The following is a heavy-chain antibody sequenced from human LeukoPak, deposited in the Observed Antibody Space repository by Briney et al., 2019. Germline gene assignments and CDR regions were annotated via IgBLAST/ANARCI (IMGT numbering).Heavy chain of an antibody. D-gene: IGHD7-27*01. J-gene: IGHJ3*02. CDR3: ARPSSMGTSPRDAFHI. CDR1: GYTFTSYG. Sequence: GASVKVSCKASGYTFTSYGISWVRQAPGQGLEWMGWINPNTGGTNYVQKFQGRVTMTRDTSISAAYMELTRLRSDDTAVYYCARPSSMGTSPRDAFHIWGQGTMVTVSS. CDR2: INPNTGGT. V-gene: IGHV1-2*02.